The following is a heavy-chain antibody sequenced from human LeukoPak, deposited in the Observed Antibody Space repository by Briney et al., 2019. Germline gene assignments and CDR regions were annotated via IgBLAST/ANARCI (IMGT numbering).Heavy chain of an antibody. CDR3: ARDGIAAVDFDY. Sequence: SGGSLRLSCAASGFTFSTYWMHWVRQAPGKGLVWVSRVNGVGSSTNYADSVKGRFTISRDNAKNTLYLQMNSLRAEDTAMYYCARDGIAAVDFDYWGQGILVTVSS. V-gene: IGHV3-74*01. CDR2: VNGVGSST. CDR1: GFTFSTYW. D-gene: IGHD6-13*01. J-gene: IGHJ4*02.